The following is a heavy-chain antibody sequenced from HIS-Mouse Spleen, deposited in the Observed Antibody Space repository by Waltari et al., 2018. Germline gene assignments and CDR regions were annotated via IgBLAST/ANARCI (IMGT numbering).Heavy chain of an antibody. D-gene: IGHD2-2*01. CDR1: GGTFSSYA. J-gene: IGHJ3*02. CDR3: ARGGFDVVVPAADAFDI. V-gene: IGHV1-69*04. Sequence: QVQLVQYGAEVKKPGSSVKVSCKASGGTFSSYAISWVRQAPGQGLEWMGRIIPILGIANYAQKFQGRVTITADKSTSTAYMELSSLRSEDTAVYYCARGGFDVVVPAADAFDIWGQGTMVTVSS. CDR2: IIPILGIA.